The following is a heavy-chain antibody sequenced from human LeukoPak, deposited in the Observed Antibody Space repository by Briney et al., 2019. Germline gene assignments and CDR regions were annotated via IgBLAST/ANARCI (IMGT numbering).Heavy chain of an antibody. D-gene: IGHD3-9*01. CDR2: VYYSGST. CDR3: ARSLIRYFDWFDP. V-gene: IGHV4-59*08. CDR1: GGSISSYY. J-gene: IGHJ5*02. Sequence: PSETLSLTCTVSGGSISSYYWSWIRQPPGKGLEWSGYVYYSGSTNYNPSLKSRVTISVDTSKNQFSLKLSSVAAADTAVYYCARSLIRYFDWFDPWGQGALVTVSS.